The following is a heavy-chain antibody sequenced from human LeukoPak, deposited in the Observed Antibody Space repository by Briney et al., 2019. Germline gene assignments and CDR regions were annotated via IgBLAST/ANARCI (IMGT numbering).Heavy chain of an antibody. CDR2: IIPILGIA. V-gene: IGHV1-69*04. J-gene: IGHJ6*02. CDR1: GYTFINYY. D-gene: IGHD6-13*01. Sequence: SVKVSCKSSGYTFINYYIHWVRQAPGQGLEWMGRIIPILGIANYAQKFQGRVTITADKSTSTAYMELSSLRSEDTAVYYCARADAGTSFYYYGMDVWGQGTTVTVSS. CDR3: ARADAGTSFYYYGMDV.